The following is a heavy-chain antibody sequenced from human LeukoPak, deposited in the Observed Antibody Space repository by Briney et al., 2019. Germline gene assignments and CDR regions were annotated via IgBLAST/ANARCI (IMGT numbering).Heavy chain of an antibody. CDR1: GGTFSSYA. J-gene: IGHJ4*02. CDR3: ARGAVAGMRPYYFDY. V-gene: IGHV1-69*04. D-gene: IGHD6-19*01. Sequence: SAKVSCKASGGTFSSYAISWVRQAPGQGLEWMGRIIPILGIANYAQKFQGRVTITADKSTSTAYMELSSLRSEDTAVYYCARGAVAGMRPYYFDYWGQGTLVTVSS. CDR2: IIPILGIA.